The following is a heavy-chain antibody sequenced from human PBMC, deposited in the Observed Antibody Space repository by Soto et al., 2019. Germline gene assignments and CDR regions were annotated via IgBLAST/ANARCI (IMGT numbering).Heavy chain of an antibody. D-gene: IGHD6-13*01. V-gene: IGHV1-2*04. CDR3: ARTALAAAGPGYYYYGMDV. CDR1: GYTFTGYY. Sequence: VKVSCKASGYTFTGYYMHWVRQAPGQGLEWMGWINPNSGGTNYAQKFQGWVTMTRDTSISTAYMELSRLRSDDTAVYYCARTALAAAGPGYYYYGMDVWGQGTTVTVSS. CDR2: INPNSGGT. J-gene: IGHJ6*02.